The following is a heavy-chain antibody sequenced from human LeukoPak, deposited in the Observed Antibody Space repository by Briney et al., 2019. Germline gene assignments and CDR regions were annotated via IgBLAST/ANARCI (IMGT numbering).Heavy chain of an antibody. V-gene: IGHV3-64*01. CDR1: GFTFSSYA. CDR3: ARAVGATTFGWFDP. D-gene: IGHD1-26*01. Sequence: GGSLRLSCAASGFTFSSYAMHWVRQAPGKGLEYVSAISSNGGSTYYANSVKGRFTVFRDNSKNTLYLQMGSLRPEDMAVYYCARAVGATTFGWFDPWGQGTLVTVSS. CDR2: ISSNGGST. J-gene: IGHJ5*02.